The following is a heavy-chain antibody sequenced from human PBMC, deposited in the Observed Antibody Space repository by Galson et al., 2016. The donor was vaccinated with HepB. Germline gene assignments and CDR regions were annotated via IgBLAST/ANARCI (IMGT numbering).Heavy chain of an antibody. CDR2: GYGGGGGP. CDR1: GFTFSSYA. Sequence: SLRLSCADSGFTFSSYAMTWVRQAPGKGLEWVSAGYGGGGGPHYADSVKGRFTMSRDISRNTLYLQMNSLRAEDTAVYYCARCERYGSGWYGKNDYWGQGTLVTASS. J-gene: IGHJ4*02. V-gene: IGHV3-23*01. CDR3: ARCERYGSGWYGKNDY. D-gene: IGHD6-13*01.